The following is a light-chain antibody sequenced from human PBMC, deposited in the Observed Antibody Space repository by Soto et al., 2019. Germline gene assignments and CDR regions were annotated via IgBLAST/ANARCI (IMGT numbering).Light chain of an antibody. V-gene: IGKV3-20*01. Sequence: ETVLTQSPGTLSLSPGERATLSCRASQTIRSNYLAWYRQTPGQAPRLLIYGASNRATGIADRFSGSGSGTAFALIICRPEPEDFALYYGQQYGSSPWTFGPGTKVEIK. J-gene: IGKJ1*01. CDR1: QTIRSNY. CDR3: QQYGSSPWT. CDR2: GAS.